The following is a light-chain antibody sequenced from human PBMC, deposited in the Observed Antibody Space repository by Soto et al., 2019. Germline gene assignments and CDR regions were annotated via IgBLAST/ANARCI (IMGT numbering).Light chain of an antibody. J-gene: IGLJ1*01. CDR1: SSNIGAGYD. V-gene: IGLV1-40*01. CDR2: GNS. CDR3: QSYDSSLRGSCV. Sequence: QSVLTQPPSVSGAPGQRVTISCTGSSSNIGAGYDVHWYQQLPGTAPKLLIYGNSNRPSGVPDRFSGSKSGTSASLAITGLQAEDEADYYCQSYDSSLRGSCVFGTGTKVTV.